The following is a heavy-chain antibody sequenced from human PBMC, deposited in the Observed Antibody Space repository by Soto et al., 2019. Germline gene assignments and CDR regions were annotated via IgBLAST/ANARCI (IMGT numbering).Heavy chain of an antibody. Sequence: SGPTLVNPTQTLTLTCTFSGFSLSSSGVGVAWIRQPPGKALEWLALIYWDDDKRYSPSLKNRLTIAKDTSKNQVVLSMTNMDPVDTGTYYCARQFSGNPSDFWGQGTLVTVSS. CDR2: IYWDDDK. CDR3: ARQFSGNPSDF. V-gene: IGHV2-5*02. D-gene: IGHD1-26*01. CDR1: GFSLSSSGVG. J-gene: IGHJ4*02.